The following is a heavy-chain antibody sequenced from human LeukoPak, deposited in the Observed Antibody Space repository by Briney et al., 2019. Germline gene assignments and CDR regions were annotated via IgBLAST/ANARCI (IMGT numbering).Heavy chain of an antibody. CDR1: GFSFSSYN. Sequence: GGSLRLSCAASGFSFSSYNMNWVRQAPGKGLEWVSYISTSSSIIYYADSVQGRFTISRDNAKNSLYLQMNSLRAEDTAVYYCARVGGTGDGVYWGQGTLVTVSS. J-gene: IGHJ4*02. CDR3: ARVGGTGDGVY. D-gene: IGHD7-27*01. CDR2: ISTSSSII. V-gene: IGHV3-48*04.